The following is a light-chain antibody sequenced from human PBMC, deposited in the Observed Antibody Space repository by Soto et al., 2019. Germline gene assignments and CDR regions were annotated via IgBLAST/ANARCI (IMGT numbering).Light chain of an antibody. CDR1: QSITIW. J-gene: IGKJ1*01. Sequence: DIQMTKSPSTLSASVGDSVTITCRASQSITIWLAWYQQKPGKAPKLLIYDASSLEGGVPSRFSGSGSGTEFTLTISGLQPDDFATYYCQQYNSFSWTFGQGTKVDIK. V-gene: IGKV1-5*01. CDR3: QQYNSFSWT. CDR2: DAS.